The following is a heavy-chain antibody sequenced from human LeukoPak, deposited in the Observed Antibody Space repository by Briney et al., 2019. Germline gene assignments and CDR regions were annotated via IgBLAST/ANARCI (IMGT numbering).Heavy chain of an antibody. CDR1: GGTFSSYA. V-gene: IGHV1-69*04. CDR3: ARDRSTTVTNHGDGY. Sequence: ASVKVSCKASGGTFSSYAISWVRQAPGQGLEWMGRIIPILGIANYAQKFQGRVTITADKSTSTAYMELGSLRSEDTAVYYCARDRSTTVTNHGDGYWGQGTLVTVSS. D-gene: IGHD4-17*01. J-gene: IGHJ4*02. CDR2: IIPILGIA.